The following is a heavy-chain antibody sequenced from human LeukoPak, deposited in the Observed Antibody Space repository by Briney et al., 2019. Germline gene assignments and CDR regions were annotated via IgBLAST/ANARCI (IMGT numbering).Heavy chain of an antibody. CDR2: INAGNGNT. CDR1: GYTFTSYA. CDR3: AMCGGDCNTAFDI. Sequence: ASVKVSCKASGYTFTSYAMHWVRQAPGQRLEWMGWINAGNGNTIYSQKFQGRVTITRDTSASTAYMELSSLRSEDTAVYYCAMCGGDCNTAFDIWGQGTMVTVSS. J-gene: IGHJ3*02. D-gene: IGHD2-21*02. V-gene: IGHV1-3*01.